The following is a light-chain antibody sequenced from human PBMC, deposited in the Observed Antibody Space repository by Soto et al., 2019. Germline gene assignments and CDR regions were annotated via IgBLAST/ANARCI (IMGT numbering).Light chain of an antibody. CDR2: EVS. CDR3: CSYADITSVI. Sequence: QSVLTQPASVSGSPGQSITISCTGTSSDVGSYNLVSWYQQHPGKAPEFIIYEVSKRPSGVSNRFSGSKSGNTASLTISGLQAEDEADYYCCSYADITSVIFGGGTKLTAL. J-gene: IGLJ2*01. CDR1: SSDVGSYNL. V-gene: IGLV2-23*02.